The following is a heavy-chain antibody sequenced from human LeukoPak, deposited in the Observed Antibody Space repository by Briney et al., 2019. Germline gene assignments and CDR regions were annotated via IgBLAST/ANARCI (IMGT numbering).Heavy chain of an antibody. CDR2: ISSSSSYI. J-gene: IGHJ4*02. Sequence: GGSLRHSRAASGFTLSNAWMSGVRPAPGRGREWGSTISSSSSYIYYADSVKGRFTISRDNTNNTQYLQMNSLRAEDTAVDYRARAGIGGSSTSCDYWGQGTLVTVSS. CDR3: ARAGIGGSSTSCDY. V-gene: IGHV3-21*01. D-gene: IGHD2-2*01. CDR1: GFTLSNAW.